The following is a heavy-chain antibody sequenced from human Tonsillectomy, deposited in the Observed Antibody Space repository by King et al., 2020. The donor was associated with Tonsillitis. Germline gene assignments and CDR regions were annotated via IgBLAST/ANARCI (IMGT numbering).Heavy chain of an antibody. CDR3: ANDPYDYASGGYGWFDP. Sequence: VQLVESGGGVVQPGGSLRLSCVASGFTFSRNGMHWVRQAPGKGLEWVAFIRYDGSNKYYADSVKGRFTISRDNSKNTLYLQMNSLRAEDTAVYCCANDPYDYASGGYGWFDPWGQGTLVTVSS. CDR1: GFTFSRNG. D-gene: IGHD3-22*01. CDR2: IRYDGSNK. J-gene: IGHJ5*02. V-gene: IGHV3-30*02.